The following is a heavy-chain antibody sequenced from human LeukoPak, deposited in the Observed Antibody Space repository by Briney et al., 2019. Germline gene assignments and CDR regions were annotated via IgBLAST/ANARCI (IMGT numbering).Heavy chain of an antibody. CDR3: ARESNRPRGYYGSGSYSDY. CDR1: GLTLSSYS. D-gene: IGHD3-10*01. J-gene: IGHJ4*02. V-gene: IGHV3-21*01. Sequence: GGSLRLSCAASGLTLSSYSMNWVRQAPGEGLEWVSSISSSSSYIYYADSVKGRFTISRNNDKNSLYLQMNSLRAEDTAVYYCARESNRPRGYYGSGSYSDYWGQGTLVTVSS. CDR2: ISSSSSYI.